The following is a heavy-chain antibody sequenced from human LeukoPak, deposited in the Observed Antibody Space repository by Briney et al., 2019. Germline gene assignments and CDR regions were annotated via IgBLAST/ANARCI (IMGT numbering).Heavy chain of an antibody. CDR1: GYTFTNPP. CDR2: ISAYNGNT. V-gene: IGHV1-18*01. CDR3: ARDISAPQPQLQFQPKSIEGGLVSVFAGSASAPTFAF. Sequence: GASVSVSFKASGYTFTNPPLCCVLQAPGQGLEWMGWISAYNGNTNYAQKLQGRVTMTTDTSTSTAYLELRSLRSDDTALYYRARDISAPQPQLQFQPKSIEGGLVSVFAGSASAPTFAF. J-gene: IGHJ3*01. D-gene: IGHD3-10*01.